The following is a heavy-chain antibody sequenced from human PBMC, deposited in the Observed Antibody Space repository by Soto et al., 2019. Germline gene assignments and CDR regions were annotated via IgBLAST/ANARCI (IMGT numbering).Heavy chain of an antibody. Sequence: PGGSLRLSCAASGFIFTNYAMNWVRQAPGKGLEWVSVIGGRGNSAYYADSVQGRFTISRDNSKNTLSLQMSSLTADVTAIYYCVREGRGSFDFWGRGTMVTGSS. CDR3: VREGRGSFDF. D-gene: IGHD5-12*01. CDR2: IGGRGNSA. J-gene: IGHJ3*01. V-gene: IGHV3-23*01. CDR1: GFIFTNYA.